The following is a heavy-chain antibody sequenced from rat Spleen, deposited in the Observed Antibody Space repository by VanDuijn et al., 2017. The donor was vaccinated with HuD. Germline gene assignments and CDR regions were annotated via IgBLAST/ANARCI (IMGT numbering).Heavy chain of an antibody. V-gene: IGHV5-7*01. CDR1: GFTFSYYD. Sequence: EVQLVASGGGLVQPGGSLKLSCTTSGFTFSYYDMAWVRQAPTKGLEWVASINFDGSGTYYRDSVKGRFTISRDDAESTLYLQMDSLRSEDTATYYCARRRTGFDYWGQGVMVTVSS. J-gene: IGHJ2*01. CDR3: ARRRTGFDY. CDR2: INFDGSGT.